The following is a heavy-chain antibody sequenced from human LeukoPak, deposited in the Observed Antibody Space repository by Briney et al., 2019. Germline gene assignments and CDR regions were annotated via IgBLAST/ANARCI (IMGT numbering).Heavy chain of an antibody. J-gene: IGHJ5*02. D-gene: IGHD1-7*01. CDR1: GYTFTGYD. Sequence: ASVKVSCKASGYTFTGYDMHWVRQAPGQRLEWMGWINPDSGGTKYAQKFQDRVTMTSDTSISTAYMELSRLRCGDTAVYYCARDHLLFRQLPNCFDPWGQGTLVTVSS. CDR3: ARDHLLFRQLPNCFDP. V-gene: IGHV1-2*02. CDR2: INPDSGGT.